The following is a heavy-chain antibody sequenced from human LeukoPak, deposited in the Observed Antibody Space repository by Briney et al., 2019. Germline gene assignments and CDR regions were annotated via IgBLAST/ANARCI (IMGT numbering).Heavy chain of an antibody. J-gene: IGHJ4*02. CDR1: GGSISSYY. CDR3: ARSAPPVGATPFDY. V-gene: IGHV4-4*07. CDR2: IYTSGST. D-gene: IGHD1-26*01. Sequence: PSETLSLTCTVSGGSISSYYWSWIRQPAGKGLEWIGRIYTSGSTNYNPSLKSRVTMSVDTSKNQFSLKLSSVTAADTAVYYCARSAPPVGATPFDYWGQGTLVTVSS.